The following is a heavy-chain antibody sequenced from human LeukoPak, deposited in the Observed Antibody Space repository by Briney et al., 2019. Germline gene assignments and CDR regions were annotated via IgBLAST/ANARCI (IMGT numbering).Heavy chain of an antibody. Sequence: GGSLRLSCAASGFTFSSYWMTWVRQAPGKGLKWVANINQAGSETYYADSVKGRFTISRDNARNSLYLQMNSLRAEDTAVYYCVRDWDYWGQGILVTVSP. V-gene: IGHV3-7*01. CDR2: INQAGSET. CDR1: GFTFSSYW. J-gene: IGHJ4*02. CDR3: VRDWDY.